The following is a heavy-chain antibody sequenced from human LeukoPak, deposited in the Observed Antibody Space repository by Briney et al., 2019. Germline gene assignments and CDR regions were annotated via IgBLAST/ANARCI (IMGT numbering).Heavy chain of an antibody. V-gene: IGHV4-39*02. CDR1: GGSISSSSFY. CDR3: ASEHYDFWSGYLTPPSNY. CDR2: IYYSGST. Sequence: SETLSLTCTVPGGSISSSSFYWGWIRQPPGKGLEWIGSIYYSGSTYYNPSLKSRVTISVDTSKNQFSLKLTSVTAADTAVYYCASEHYDFWSGYLTPPSNYWGQGTLVTVSS. D-gene: IGHD3-3*01. J-gene: IGHJ4*02.